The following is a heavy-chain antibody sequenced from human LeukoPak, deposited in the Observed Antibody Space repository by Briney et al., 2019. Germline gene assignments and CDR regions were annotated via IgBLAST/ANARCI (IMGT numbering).Heavy chain of an antibody. Sequence: ASVKVSCRASGYTFTSYYTHWVRQATGQELEWMGWMNPNSGNTGYAQKFQGRVTMTRNTSISTAYMELSSLRSEDTAVYYCARGWSRGGDYWGQGTLVTVSS. D-gene: IGHD3-10*01. CDR2: MNPNSGNT. CDR3: ARGWSRGGDY. CDR1: GYTFTSYY. V-gene: IGHV1-8*02. J-gene: IGHJ4*02.